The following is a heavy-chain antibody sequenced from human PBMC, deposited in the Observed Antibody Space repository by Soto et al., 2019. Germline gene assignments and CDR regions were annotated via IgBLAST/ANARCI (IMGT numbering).Heavy chain of an antibody. CDR1: GGSISSGDYY. V-gene: IGHV4-30-4*01. D-gene: IGHD6-6*01. Sequence: QVQLQESGPGLVKPSQTLSLTCTVSGGSISSGDYYWSWLRQPPGKGLEWIGDIYYSGSTYYNPSLKSRVTISVDTSKNQFSLKLSSVTAADTAVYYCARDATIAARLDSWGQGTLVTVSS. CDR3: ARDATIAARLDS. J-gene: IGHJ4*02. CDR2: IYYSGST.